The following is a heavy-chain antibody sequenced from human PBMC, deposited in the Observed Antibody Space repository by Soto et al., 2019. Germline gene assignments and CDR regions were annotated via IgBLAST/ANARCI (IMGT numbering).Heavy chain of an antibody. CDR1: GFSLSTGGVG. Sequence: QITLKESGPSLVKPTQTLTLTCTFSGFSLSTGGVGVGWIRQPPGKALEWLALISWDDDKRYSPSLRSRLTLTKDTSKNQVVLTMTNMDPVDTATYYCAHSRCGGDWLQCYSSHYYYGMDVWGQGTTVTVSS. CDR3: AHSRCGGDWLQCYSSHYYYGMDV. J-gene: IGHJ6*02. CDR2: ISWDDDK. D-gene: IGHD2-21*02. V-gene: IGHV2-5*02.